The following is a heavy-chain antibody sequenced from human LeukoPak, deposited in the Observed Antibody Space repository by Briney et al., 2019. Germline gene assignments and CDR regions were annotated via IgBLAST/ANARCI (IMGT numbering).Heavy chain of an antibody. V-gene: IGHV3-23*01. Sequence: GGSLRLSCAASGFIFSSYAMSWVRQVPGKGLQWVSSISGSGANAYNAASVKGRFTVSRDNSKNTLYLQMSSLRAEDTAMYYCAKVRDTRDWYKDAFDIWGQGTRVTVSS. CDR3: AKVRDTRDWYKDAFDI. CDR1: GFIFSSYA. J-gene: IGHJ3*02. CDR2: ISGSGANA. D-gene: IGHD6-19*01.